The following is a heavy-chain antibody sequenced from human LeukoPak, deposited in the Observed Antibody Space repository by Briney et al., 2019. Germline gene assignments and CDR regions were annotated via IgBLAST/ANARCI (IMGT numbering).Heavy chain of an antibody. J-gene: IGHJ3*02. D-gene: IGHD1-26*01. Sequence: WASVKVSCKASGYTFTSYDINWVRQAPGQGLEWMGRMNPNSGNTGYAQKFQGRVTMTRNTSISTAYMELSSLRSEDTAVYYCAREGAGDAFDIWGQGTMVTVSS. V-gene: IGHV1-8*01. CDR1: GYTFTSYD. CDR3: AREGAGDAFDI. CDR2: MNPNSGNT.